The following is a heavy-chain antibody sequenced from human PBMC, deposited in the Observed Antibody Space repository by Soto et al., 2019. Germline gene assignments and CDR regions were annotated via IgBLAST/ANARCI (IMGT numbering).Heavy chain of an antibody. J-gene: IGHJ4*02. CDR2: ISGSGGST. D-gene: IGHD2-8*01. CDR1: AVTFSNYA. CDR3: AKREMDAPGY. V-gene: IGHV3-23*01. Sequence: GGFLRDSGSASAVTFSNYARSCVRQAPGKGLEWVSAISGSGGSTYYADSVKGRFTISRDNSKNTLYLQMNSLRAEDTAVYYCAKREMDAPGYWGQGPLVTRSS.